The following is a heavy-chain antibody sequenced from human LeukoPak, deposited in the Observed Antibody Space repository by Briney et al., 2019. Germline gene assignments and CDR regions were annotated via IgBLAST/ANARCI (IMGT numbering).Heavy chain of an antibody. V-gene: IGHV3-30*04. D-gene: IGHD5-12*01. J-gene: IGHJ4*02. Sequence: GRSLRLSCAASGFTFSSYAMHWVRQAPGKGLEWVAVISYDGSNKYYADSVKGRFTISRDNSKNTLYLQMNSLRAEDTAVYYCARDPRYSGYDYFDYWGQGTLVTVSS. CDR3: ARDPRYSGYDYFDY. CDR2: ISYDGSNK. CDR1: GFTFSSYA.